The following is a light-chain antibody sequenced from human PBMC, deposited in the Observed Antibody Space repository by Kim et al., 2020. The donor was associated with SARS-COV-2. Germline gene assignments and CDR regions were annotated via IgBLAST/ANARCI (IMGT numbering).Light chain of an antibody. CDR1: QSVSNF. J-gene: IGKJ2*01. V-gene: IGKV3-11*01. CDR3: QQRTNWPPFT. CDR2: DAS. Sequence: LSPGETATLSCRASQSVSNFLAWYQQKPGQAPRLLIYDASNRAPGIPARFSGSGSGTDFTLTISSLEPEDFAVDYCQQRTNWPPFTFGQGTKLEI.